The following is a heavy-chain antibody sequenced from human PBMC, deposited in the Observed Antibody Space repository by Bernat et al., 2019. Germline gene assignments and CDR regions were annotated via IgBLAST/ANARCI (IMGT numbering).Heavy chain of an antibody. J-gene: IGHJ4*02. D-gene: IGHD3-9*01. CDR1: GFTFSSYG. V-gene: IGHV3-33*01. CDR3: ARGQSRYFDWLPEGAFDY. Sequence: QVQLVESGGGVVQPGRSLRLSCAASGFTFSSYGMHWVRQAPGKGLEWVAVIWYDGSNKYYADSVKGRFTISRDNSKNTLYLQMNSLRAEDTAVYYCARGQSRYFDWLPEGAFDYWGQGTLVTVSS. CDR2: IWYDGSNK.